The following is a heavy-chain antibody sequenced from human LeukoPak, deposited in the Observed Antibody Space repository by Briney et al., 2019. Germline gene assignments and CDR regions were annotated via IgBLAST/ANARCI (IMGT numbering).Heavy chain of an antibody. CDR3: ARPSYSNWFDP. CDR1: GGSIISSSYY. V-gene: IGHV4-39*01. CDR2: IYYSGST. J-gene: IGHJ5*02. Sequence: PSETLSLTCTVSGGSIISSSYYWGWIRQPPGKGLEWIGSIYYSGSTYYNPSLKSRVTISVDTSKNQFSLKLSSVTAADTAVYYCARPSYSNWFDPWGQGTLVTVSS. D-gene: IGHD2-21*01.